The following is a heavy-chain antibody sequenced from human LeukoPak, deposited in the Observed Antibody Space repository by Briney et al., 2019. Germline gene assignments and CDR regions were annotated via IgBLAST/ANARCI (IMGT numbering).Heavy chain of an antibody. J-gene: IGHJ3*02. CDR3: AKSQNFPGAFDI. V-gene: IGHV3-30-3*02. CDR1: GFTFSSYA. Sequence: GGSLRLSCAASGFTFSSYAMHWVRQAPGKGLEWVAVISYDGSNKYYADSVKGRFTISRDNSKNTLYLQMNSLRAEDTAVYYCAKSQNFPGAFDIWGQGTMVTVSS. D-gene: IGHD2/OR15-2a*01. CDR2: ISYDGSNK.